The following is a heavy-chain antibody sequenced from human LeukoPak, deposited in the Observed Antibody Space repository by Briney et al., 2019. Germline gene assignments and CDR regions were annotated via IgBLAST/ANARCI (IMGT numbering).Heavy chain of an antibody. CDR2: INPNSGGT. Sequence: ASVKVSCKASGYTFTGYYMHWVRQAPGQGLEWMGRINPNSGGTNYAQKFQGRVTMTRDTSISTAYMELSRLRSDDTAVYYCARNYYDSSGYYTGYWGQGTLVTVSS. CDR1: GYTFTGYY. J-gene: IGHJ4*02. CDR3: ARNYYDSSGYYTGY. V-gene: IGHV1-2*06. D-gene: IGHD3-22*01.